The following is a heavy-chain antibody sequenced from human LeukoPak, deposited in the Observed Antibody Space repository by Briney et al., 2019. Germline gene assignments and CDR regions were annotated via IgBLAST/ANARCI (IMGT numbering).Heavy chain of an antibody. CDR1: GYTFSSYA. J-gene: IGHJ4*02. CDR2: ISGTGATT. V-gene: IGHV3-23*01. Sequence: PGASLRLSCAAAGYTFSSYAMNWVRQARGKGRECVSGISGTGATTYYADSVEGRFTISRDNSKNTLYLQMSSLRAEDTAVYYCAKDLYSGSYGIDYWGQGTLVTVSS. CDR3: AKDLYSGSYGIDY. D-gene: IGHD1-26*01.